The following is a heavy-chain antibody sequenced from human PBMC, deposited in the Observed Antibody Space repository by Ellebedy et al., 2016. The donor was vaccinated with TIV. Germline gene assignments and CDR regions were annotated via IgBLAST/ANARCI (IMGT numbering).Heavy chain of an antibody. CDR3: ARDQVSGWYGPDTTPLDY. CDR1: GYTFTSYY. Sequence: ASVKVSCXASGYTFTSYYMHWVRQAPGQGLEWMGIINPSGGSTSYAQKFQGRVTMTRDTSTSTVYMELSSLRSEDTAVYYCARDQVSGWYGPDTTPLDYWGQGTLVTVSS. J-gene: IGHJ4*02. V-gene: IGHV1-46*01. D-gene: IGHD6-19*01. CDR2: INPSGGST.